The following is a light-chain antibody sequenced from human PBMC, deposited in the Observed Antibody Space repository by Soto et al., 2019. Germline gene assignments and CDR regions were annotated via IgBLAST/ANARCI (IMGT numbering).Light chain of an antibody. CDR2: GAS. CDR1: QSVSSN. V-gene: IGKV3-15*01. Sequence: EIVMTQSPATLSVSPGERATLSCRASQSVSSNLGWYQQKPGQAPRLLIYGASTRATGITARFSGSGSGTEFTLTISSLQSEDFAIYYCQQYNNWPPLTFGGGTKVEIK. J-gene: IGKJ4*01. CDR3: QQYNNWPPLT.